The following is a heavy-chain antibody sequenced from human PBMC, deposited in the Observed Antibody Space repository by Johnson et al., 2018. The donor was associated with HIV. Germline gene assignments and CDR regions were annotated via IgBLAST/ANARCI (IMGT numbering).Heavy chain of an antibody. V-gene: IGHV3-23*04. Sequence: VQLVESGGGLVQPGGSLSLSCAASGFTFSSYAMSWVRQAPGKGLEWVSAISGSGGSTYYADSVTGRFTISRDNSKNTLYLQMNSLGAEDTAVYYCARVPWSLDAFDFWGQGTMVTVSS. D-gene: IGHD2-15*01. CDR3: ARVPWSLDAFDF. CDR2: ISGSGGST. J-gene: IGHJ3*01. CDR1: GFTFSSYA.